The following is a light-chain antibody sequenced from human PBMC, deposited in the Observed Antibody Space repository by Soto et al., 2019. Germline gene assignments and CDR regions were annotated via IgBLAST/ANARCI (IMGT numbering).Light chain of an antibody. Sequence: DIKMTQSPSSLSASVGDRVTITCLASQSISSYLNWYQQKPGKAPKLLIYAASSLQSGVPSRFSGSGSGTDFTLTISSLQPEDFATYYCQQSYSTPITFGGGTKVDIK. CDR2: AAS. V-gene: IGKV1-39*01. J-gene: IGKJ4*01. CDR3: QQSYSTPIT. CDR1: QSISSY.